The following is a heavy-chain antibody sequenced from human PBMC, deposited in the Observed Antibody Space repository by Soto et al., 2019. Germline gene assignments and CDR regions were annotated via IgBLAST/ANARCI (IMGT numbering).Heavy chain of an antibody. Sequence: GGSLRLSCAASGFTFSNYAMSWVRQAPGKGLEWVSAISDTGGITNYVESVKGRFTISRDNSKNTLYLQMNSLRVEETAIYYCAKDRQQSKYNGLDVWGQGTTVTVSS. J-gene: IGHJ6*02. CDR3: AKDRQQSKYNGLDV. CDR1: GFTFSNYA. D-gene: IGHD1-1*01. CDR2: ISDTGGIT. V-gene: IGHV3-23*01.